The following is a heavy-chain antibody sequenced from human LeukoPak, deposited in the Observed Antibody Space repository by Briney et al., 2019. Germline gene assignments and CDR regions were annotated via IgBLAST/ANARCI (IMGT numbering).Heavy chain of an antibody. CDR1: GYTFTGYY. J-gene: IGHJ4*02. CDR3: ARDKAILTGYYSEFDC. Sequence: ASVKVSCKASGYTFTGYYMHWVRQAPGQGLEWMGWINPNSGGTNYAQKFQGRVTMTRDTSISTAYMELSRLRSDDTAVYYCARDKAILTGYYSEFDCWGQGTLVTVSS. V-gene: IGHV1-2*02. CDR2: INPNSGGT. D-gene: IGHD3-9*01.